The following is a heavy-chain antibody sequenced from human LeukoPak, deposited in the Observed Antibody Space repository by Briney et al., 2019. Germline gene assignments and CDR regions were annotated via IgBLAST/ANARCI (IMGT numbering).Heavy chain of an antibody. V-gene: IGHV4-38-2*02. Sequence: SETLSLTCTVSGYSISNGYHWGWIRQPPGKGLEWIGGIHHSGSTYYNPSLKSRVTISVDTSKNQFSLKLSSVTAADTAVYYCASSLPRYYYYYYYMDVWGKGTTVTVSS. CDR1: GYSISNGYH. D-gene: IGHD2-15*01. CDR3: ASSLPRYYYYYYYMDV. J-gene: IGHJ6*03. CDR2: IHHSGST.